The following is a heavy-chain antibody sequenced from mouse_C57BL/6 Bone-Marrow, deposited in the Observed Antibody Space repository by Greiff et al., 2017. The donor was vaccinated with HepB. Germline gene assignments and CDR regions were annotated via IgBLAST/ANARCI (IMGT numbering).Heavy chain of an antibody. J-gene: IGHJ3*01. CDR3: ATGFAY. Sequence: QVQLQQPGAELVKPGASVKLSCKASGYTFTSYWMQWVKQRPGQGLEWIGEIDPSDSYTNYNQKFKGKATLTVDTSSSTAYMQLSSLTSADSAVYYCATGFAYWGQGTLVTVSA. CDR2: IDPSDSYT. V-gene: IGHV1-50*01. CDR1: GYTFTSYW.